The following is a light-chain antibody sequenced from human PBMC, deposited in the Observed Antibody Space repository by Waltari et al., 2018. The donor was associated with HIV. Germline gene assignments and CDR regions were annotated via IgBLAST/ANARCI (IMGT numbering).Light chain of an antibody. CDR2: KTS. V-gene: IGKV2-24*01. J-gene: IGKJ4*01. CDR1: QSLLHSDGNTY. Sequence: DIVMTQTPLSSPVTLGQPASISCRSSQSLLHSDGNTYLSWLQQRPGQPPRLLIYKTSKRFSGVPDRFSGSGAGTDVTLKISRVEVEDVGVYYCMQSTQSPLTFGGGTKVEIK. CDR3: MQSTQSPLT.